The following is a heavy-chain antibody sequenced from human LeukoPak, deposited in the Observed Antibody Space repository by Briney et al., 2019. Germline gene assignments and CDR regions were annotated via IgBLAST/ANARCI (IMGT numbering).Heavy chain of an antibody. CDR2: ISSTSTCL. V-gene: IGHV3-21*03. J-gene: IGHJ4*02. Sequence: PGGSLRLSCAASGFTFNIYSMNWVRQAPGKGLEWVSSISSTSTCLNYADSVKGRFTISRDNAKKSMFLQMNSLKAEDTAVYFCARANILQESNGLDYWGQGTQVTVPS. CDR3: ARANILQESNGLDY. CDR1: GFTFNIYS. D-gene: IGHD3-3*02.